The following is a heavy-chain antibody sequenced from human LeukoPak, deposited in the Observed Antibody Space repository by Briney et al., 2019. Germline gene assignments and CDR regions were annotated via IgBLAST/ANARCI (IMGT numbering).Heavy chain of an antibody. V-gene: IGHV3-23*01. D-gene: IGHD3-16*01. CDR2: ISGDGTRT. CDR1: GFTFSSYA. J-gene: IGHJ4*02. Sequence: GGSLRLPCAASGFTFSSYAMTWARQAPVKGLEWVSAISGDGTRTYYADSVKGRFTISRDNSKNTLYLEMSSLRVEDTAIYYCAKWPEGAMDYFDYWGQGTLVTVSS. CDR3: AKWPEGAMDYFDY.